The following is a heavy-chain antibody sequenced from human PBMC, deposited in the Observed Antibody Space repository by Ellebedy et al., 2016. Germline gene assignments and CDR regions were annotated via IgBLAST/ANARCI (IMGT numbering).Heavy chain of an antibody. Sequence: SVKVSXXASGGTFSSYAISWVRQAPGQGLEWMGGIIPIFGTANYAQKFQGRVTITADESTSTAYMELSSLRSEDTAVYYCARRLIVGATSYYYYMDVWGKGTTVTVSS. CDR2: IIPIFGTA. V-gene: IGHV1-69*13. J-gene: IGHJ6*03. D-gene: IGHD1-26*01. CDR3: ARRLIVGATSYYYYMDV. CDR1: GGTFSSYA.